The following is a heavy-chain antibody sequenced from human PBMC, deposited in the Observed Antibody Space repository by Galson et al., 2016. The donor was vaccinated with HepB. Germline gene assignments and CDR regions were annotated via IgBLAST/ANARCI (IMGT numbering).Heavy chain of an antibody. J-gene: IGHJ6*02. V-gene: IGHV1-18*01. CDR1: GYTFTSYG. CDR3: ARDIVLMVFSADYYYYGMDV. CDR2: ISGYNGNT. D-gene: IGHD2-8*01. Sequence: SVKVSCKASGYTFTSYGISWVRLAPGQGLEWMGWISGYNGNTHYARKFQGRVTLTTNTSTSTAYMELRSLRSDDTAVYYCARDIVLMVFSADYYYYGMDVWGQGTTVTVSS.